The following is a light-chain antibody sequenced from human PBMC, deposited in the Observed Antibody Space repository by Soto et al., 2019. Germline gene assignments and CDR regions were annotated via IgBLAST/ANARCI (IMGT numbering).Light chain of an antibody. CDR2: EVT. CDR1: SSDVGGYNY. Sequence: QSALTQPPSASGSPGQSVTISCTGTSSDVGGYNYVSWYQQHPGKAPKLIIYEVTKRPSGVPDRFSGSKSRNMASLTVSGLQAEDEADYYCTSYAGSSNLAVFGGGTKVTVL. CDR3: TSYAGSSNLAV. V-gene: IGLV2-8*01. J-gene: IGLJ2*01.